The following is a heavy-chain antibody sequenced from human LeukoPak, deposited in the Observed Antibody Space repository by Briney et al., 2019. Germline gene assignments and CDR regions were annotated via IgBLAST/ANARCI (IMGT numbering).Heavy chain of an antibody. D-gene: IGHD2-15*01. CDR2: ISWNSGSI. J-gene: IGHJ3*02. CDR1: GFTFSSYA. Sequence: SGGSLRLSCAASGFTFSSYAMYWVRQAPGKGLEWVSGISWNSGSIGYADSVKGRFTISRDNAKNSLYLQMNSLRAEDTALYYCAKTSLVGGAFDIWGQGTMVTVSS. V-gene: IGHV3-9*01. CDR3: AKTSLVGGAFDI.